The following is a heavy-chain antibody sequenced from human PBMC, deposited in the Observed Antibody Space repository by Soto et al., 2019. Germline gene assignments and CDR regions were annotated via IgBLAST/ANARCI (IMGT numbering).Heavy chain of an antibody. CDR1: GGSISSSGYY. D-gene: IGHD4-17*01. CDR3: ARAVYGDYGRLNWFDP. Sequence: QVQLQESGPGLVKPSQTLSLTCTVSGGSISSSGYYWSWIRQHPEKGLEWIGNLYYSGGTYYNPSLKSRLTISIDTSNNQFSLKLSSVTAADTAIYYCARAVYGDYGRLNWFDPWGQGTLVTVSS. V-gene: IGHV4-31*03. CDR2: LYYSGGT. J-gene: IGHJ5*02.